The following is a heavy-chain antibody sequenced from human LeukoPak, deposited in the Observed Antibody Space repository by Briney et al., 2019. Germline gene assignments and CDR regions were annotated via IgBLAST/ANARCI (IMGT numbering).Heavy chain of an antibody. CDR1: GFTFGDYA. Sequence: GGSLRLSCAASGFTFGDYAMHWVRQAPGKGLEWVSGINWDDGGIVYAQSVRGRFTISRDNAKNTLYLQMNSLRAEDTAVYYCAREADCTNGVCYTALGYWGQGTLVTVSS. CDR3: AREADCTNGVCYTALGY. CDR2: INWDDGGI. J-gene: IGHJ4*02. D-gene: IGHD2-8*01. V-gene: IGHV3-9*01.